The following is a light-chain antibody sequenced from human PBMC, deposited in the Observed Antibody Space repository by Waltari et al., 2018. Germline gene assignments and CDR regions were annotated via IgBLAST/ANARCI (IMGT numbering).Light chain of an antibody. CDR2: AAS. Sequence: DIQMTQSPSSLSASAEERFTITCRASQGISTYLNWYQQKPGKAPKRLIYAASSLESGVPSRFSGSGSGTDFTLTISSLQPEDFATYYCLQYNSNPLTFGGGTKVEIK. CDR1: QGISTY. V-gene: IGKV1-17*01. J-gene: IGKJ4*01. CDR3: LQYNSNPLT.